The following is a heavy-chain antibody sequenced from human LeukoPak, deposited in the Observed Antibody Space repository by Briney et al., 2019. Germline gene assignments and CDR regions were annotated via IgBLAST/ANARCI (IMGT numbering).Heavy chain of an antibody. V-gene: IGHV3-30*18. CDR1: GFTFSSYG. Sequence: PGRSLRLSCAASGFTFSSYGMHWVRQAPGKGLEWVAVISYDGSNKYYADSVKGRFTISRDNSKNTLYLQMNSLRAEDTAVYYCAKGRWLRDWGQGTLVPVS. J-gene: IGHJ4*02. CDR3: AKGRWLRD. CDR2: ISYDGSNK. D-gene: IGHD5-12*01.